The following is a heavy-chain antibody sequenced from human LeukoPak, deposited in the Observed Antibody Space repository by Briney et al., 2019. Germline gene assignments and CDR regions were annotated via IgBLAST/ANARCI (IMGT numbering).Heavy chain of an antibody. CDR2: ISATSNYI. CDR3: ARDTSGYTFDD. CDR1: GFTFDDYG. J-gene: IGHJ4*02. V-gene: IGHV3-21*01. D-gene: IGHD5-18*01. Sequence: PGGSLRLSCAASGFTFDDYGMSWVRQAPGKGLEWVSSISATSNYIYYADSVKGRFTISRDNAKNSLYLQMNSLRAEDTAVYYCARDTSGYTFDDWGQGTLVTVSS.